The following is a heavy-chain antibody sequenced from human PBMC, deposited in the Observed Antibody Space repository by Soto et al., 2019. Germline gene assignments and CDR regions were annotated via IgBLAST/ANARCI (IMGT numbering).Heavy chain of an antibody. CDR3: AREGARIQLWLRAWFDP. CDR1: GGSFSGYY. J-gene: IGHJ5*02. V-gene: IGHV4-34*01. D-gene: IGHD5-18*01. CDR2: INHSGST. Sequence: QVQLQQWGAGLLKPSETLSLTCAVYGGSFSGYYWSWIRQPPGKGLEWIGEINHSGSTNYNPSLRSRATISGDTSKNQFSLKLSSVTAADTAVYYCAREGARIQLWLRAWFDPWGQGTLVTVSS.